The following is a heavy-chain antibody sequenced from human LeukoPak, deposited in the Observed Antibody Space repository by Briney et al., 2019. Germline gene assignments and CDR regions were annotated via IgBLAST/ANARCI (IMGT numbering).Heavy chain of an antibody. D-gene: IGHD2-15*01. CDR3: ARGPHCSGGSCYSVSDY. V-gene: IGHV4-61*02. J-gene: IGHJ4*02. CDR2: IYNGGST. CDR1: GDSMSSGSYY. Sequence: KPSQTLSLTCTVSGDSMSSGSYYWSWIRQPAGRGLEWIGRIYNGGSTNYNPSLKSRVTISLYTSKNQFSLKLTSVTAADTAVYYCARGPHCSGGSCYSVSDYWGQGTLVTVSS.